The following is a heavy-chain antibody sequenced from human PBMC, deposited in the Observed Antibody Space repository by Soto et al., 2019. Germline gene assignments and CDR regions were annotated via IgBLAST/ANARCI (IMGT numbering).Heavy chain of an antibody. CDR1: GFTFRNYD. CDR3: ARTDRDCYVLDF. CDR2: ISAAGDP. Sequence: EVQLVESGGGLVQPGGSLRLSCEASGFTFRNYDMHWVRQGTGKGLEWVSGISAAGDPDYADSVEGRFTISRENAQISFFLQMNGLIVGDTAVYYCARTDRDCYVLDFWGQGTTGIVS. J-gene: IGHJ6*02. V-gene: IGHV3-13*05.